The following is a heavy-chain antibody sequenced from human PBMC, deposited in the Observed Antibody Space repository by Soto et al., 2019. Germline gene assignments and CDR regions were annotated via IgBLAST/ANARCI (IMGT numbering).Heavy chain of an antibody. CDR2: IIPIFGTA. J-gene: IGHJ1*01. CDR3: ARNSMVRGVIKNFQH. CDR1: GGTFSSYA. Sequence: ASVKVSCKASGGTFSSYAISWVRQAPGQGLEWMGGIIPIFGTANYAQKLQGRVTITADESTSTAYMELSSLRSEDTAVYYCARNSMVRGVIKNFQHWGQGTLVTVSS. D-gene: IGHD3-10*01. V-gene: IGHV1-69*13.